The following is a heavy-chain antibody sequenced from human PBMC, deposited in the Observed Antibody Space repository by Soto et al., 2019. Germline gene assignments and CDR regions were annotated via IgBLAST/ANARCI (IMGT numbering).Heavy chain of an antibody. CDR2: ISGTGGST. J-gene: IGHJ4*02. V-gene: IGHV3-23*01. D-gene: IGHD3-16*01. CDR3: AKGTAVTYYDYVWGSYAPGSFDY. Sequence: PGGSLRLSCAASGFSFSSYAMSWVRQAPGKGLEWVSAISGTGGSTYSADSVKGRFTISRDNSKKTLYLQMNSLRAEDTAVYYCAKGTAVTYYDYVWGSYAPGSFDYWGQGTLVTVSS. CDR1: GFSFSSYA.